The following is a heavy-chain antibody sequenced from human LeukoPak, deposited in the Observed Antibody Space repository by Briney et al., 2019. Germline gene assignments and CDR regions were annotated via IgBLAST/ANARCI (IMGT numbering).Heavy chain of an antibody. CDR3: AKFGGLSSSFSPNYFDY. CDR1: GFTFSSYG. CDR2: ISGSGGST. Sequence: GGSLRLSCAASGFTFSSYGMHWVRQAPGKGLEWVSAISGSGGSTYYADSVKGRFTISRDNSKNTLYLQMNSLRAEDTAVYYCAKFGGLSSSFSPNYFDYWGQGTLVTVSS. V-gene: IGHV3-23*01. D-gene: IGHD6-13*01. J-gene: IGHJ4*02.